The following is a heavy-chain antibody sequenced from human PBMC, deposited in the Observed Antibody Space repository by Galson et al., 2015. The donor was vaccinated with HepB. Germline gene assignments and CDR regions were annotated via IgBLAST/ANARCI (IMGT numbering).Heavy chain of an antibody. J-gene: IGHJ4*02. CDR1: GFSFDDYA. CDR2: IGRDGDNT. D-gene: IGHD3-22*01. Sequence: SLRLSCAASGFSFDDYAMHWVRQAPGKGLEWVSVIGRDGDNTYYADSVKGRFTISRDNSKDSLYLQMNSLRAEDTAFYYCVKGNFYDTFHFDYWGQGTLVTVSS. CDR3: VKGNFYDTFHFDY. V-gene: IGHV3-43D*03.